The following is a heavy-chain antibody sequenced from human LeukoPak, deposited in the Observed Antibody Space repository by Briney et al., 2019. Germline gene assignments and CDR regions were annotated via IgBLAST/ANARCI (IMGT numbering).Heavy chain of an antibody. CDR3: ARGAYDSSGSDAFDI. V-gene: IGHV1-2*02. D-gene: IGHD3-22*01. Sequence: ASVKVSCKASGYTFTGYYMHWVRQAPGQGVEWMGWINPNSGGTNYAQKFQGRVTMTRDTSISTAYMELSRLRSDDTAVYYCARGAYDSSGSDAFDIWGQGTMVTVSS. J-gene: IGHJ3*02. CDR2: INPNSGGT. CDR1: GYTFTGYY.